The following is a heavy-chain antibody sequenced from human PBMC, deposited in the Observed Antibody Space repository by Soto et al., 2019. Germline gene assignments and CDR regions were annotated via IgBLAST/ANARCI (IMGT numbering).Heavy chain of an antibody. D-gene: IGHD1-26*01. Sequence: QVQLVQSGGGVVQPGRSLRLSCAASGFNFNTYFMHWVRQAPGKGLEWVAMIFPNGRDKEYADSVKGRFTTSRDNSNNRIYLQMDSLRPEDTAVYYDARDDEHGSNWDLASGGQGAVVTVSS. J-gene: IGHJ4*02. CDR3: ARDDEHGSNWDLAS. CDR2: IFPNGRDK. V-gene: IGHV3-30*13. CDR1: GFNFNTYF.